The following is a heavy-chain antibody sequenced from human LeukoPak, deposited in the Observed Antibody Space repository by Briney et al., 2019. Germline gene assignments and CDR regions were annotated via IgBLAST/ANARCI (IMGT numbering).Heavy chain of an antibody. Sequence: GSLRLSCAASGFTFSSHSMNWVRQPPGKGLEWIGEINHSGSTNYNPSLKSRVTISVDTSKNQFSLKLSSVTAADTAVYYCARRRSYGSGSLAHWGQGTLVTVSS. CDR1: GFTFSSHS. D-gene: IGHD3-10*01. CDR2: INHSGST. V-gene: IGHV4-34*01. J-gene: IGHJ4*02. CDR3: ARRRSYGSGSLAH.